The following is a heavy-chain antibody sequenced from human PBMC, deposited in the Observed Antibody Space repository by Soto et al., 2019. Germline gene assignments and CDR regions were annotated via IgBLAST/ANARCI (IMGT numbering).Heavy chain of an antibody. D-gene: IGHD3-10*01. Sequence: TLSLTCTVSGGSISSSSYYWGWIRQPPGKGLEWIGSIYHSGSTYYNPSLKSRVTISVDRSKNQFSLKLSSVTAADTAVYYCARDRWFGEYYYYYYGMDVWGQGTTVTVSS. V-gene: IGHV4-39*07. CDR2: IYHSGST. CDR1: GGSISSSSYY. J-gene: IGHJ6*02. CDR3: ARDRWFGEYYYYYYGMDV.